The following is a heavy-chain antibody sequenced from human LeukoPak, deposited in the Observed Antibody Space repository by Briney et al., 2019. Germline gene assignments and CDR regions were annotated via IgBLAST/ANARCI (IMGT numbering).Heavy chain of an antibody. V-gene: IGHV3-48*04. Sequence: GGPLRLSCAASGFTFSSYSMNWVRQAPGKGLEGVSYISSSSRTIYYADSVKGRFTISRDNAKNSLYLQMNSLRAEDTAVYYCARGGYGILTGLFDYWGQGTLVTVSS. CDR2: ISSSSRTI. D-gene: IGHD3-9*01. CDR3: ARGGYGILTGLFDY. J-gene: IGHJ4*02. CDR1: GFTFSSYS.